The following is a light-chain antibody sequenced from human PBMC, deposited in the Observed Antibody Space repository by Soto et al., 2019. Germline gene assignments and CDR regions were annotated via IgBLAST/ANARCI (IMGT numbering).Light chain of an antibody. Sequence: EIVLTQSPGTLSLSPEERATLSCRASQSVSSSYLAWYQQKPGQAPRLLIYGASSRATGIPDRFSGSGSGTDFTLTISRLEPEDFAVYYCQQYGSSLYTLGQGTKLEIK. J-gene: IGKJ2*01. CDR1: QSVSSSY. CDR2: GAS. V-gene: IGKV3-20*01. CDR3: QQYGSSLYT.